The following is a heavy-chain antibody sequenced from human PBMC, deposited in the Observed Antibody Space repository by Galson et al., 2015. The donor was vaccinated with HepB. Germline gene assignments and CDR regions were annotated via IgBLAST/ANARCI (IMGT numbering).Heavy chain of an antibody. V-gene: IGHV3-48*03. CDR3: ARDGTGANEQQLVRNYGMDV. D-gene: IGHD6-13*01. CDR1: GFSFGSYA. CDR2: TTGSRNIA. Sequence: SLRLSCAVSGFSFGSYAMNWVRQAPGKGLEWIAYTTGSRNIAYYTESVKGRFIISRDNARKSLYLHMNRLRVDDTAIYYCARDGTGANEQQLVRNYGMDVWGQGTTVTVSS. J-gene: IGHJ6*02.